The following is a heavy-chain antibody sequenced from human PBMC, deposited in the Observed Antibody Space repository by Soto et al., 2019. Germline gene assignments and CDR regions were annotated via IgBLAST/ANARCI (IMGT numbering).Heavy chain of an antibody. Sequence: QVQLVESGGGVVQPGRSPRLSCAASGFTFSSYGMHWVRQAPVQGLELVAVISYDGSKEDYADSVKGRLTISRDNYKNTLYLQMNSLRDEDTAVYHCARGYTSGYPSNWFDPWGQGTMVTVSS. CDR3: ARGYTSGYPSNWFDP. CDR2: ISYDGSKE. V-gene: IGHV3-30*19. CDR1: GFTFSSYG. D-gene: IGHD3-3*01. J-gene: IGHJ5*02.